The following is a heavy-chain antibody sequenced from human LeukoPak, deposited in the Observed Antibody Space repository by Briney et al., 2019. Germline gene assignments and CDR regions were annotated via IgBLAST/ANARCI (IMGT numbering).Heavy chain of an antibody. Sequence: GGSLRLSCAASGFTVSSNYMSWVRQAPGKGLEWVSVIYSGGSTYYADSVKGRFTISRDNSKNTLYLQMNSLRAEDTAVYYCARGEYYYDSSGYYSGPVLDYGGQGTLVTVSS. J-gene: IGHJ4*02. CDR1: GFTVSSNY. CDR3: ARGEYYYDSSGYYSGPVLDY. V-gene: IGHV3-53*01. CDR2: IYSGGST. D-gene: IGHD3-22*01.